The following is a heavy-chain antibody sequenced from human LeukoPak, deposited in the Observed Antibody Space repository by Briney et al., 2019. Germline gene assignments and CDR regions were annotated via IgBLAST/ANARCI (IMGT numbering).Heavy chain of an antibody. CDR3: ARDYHGSGRYFDL. V-gene: IGHV1-3*01. CDR1: GYTFTSYA. Sequence: ASVKVSCKASGYTFTSYAMNWVRQAPGQGLEWMGWITPGNGNTKYSQNFQDRVTIARDTSASTAYMELNSLRSEDTAVYYCARDYHGSGRYFDLWGRGTLVTVSS. J-gene: IGHJ2*01. D-gene: IGHD3-10*01. CDR2: ITPGNGNT.